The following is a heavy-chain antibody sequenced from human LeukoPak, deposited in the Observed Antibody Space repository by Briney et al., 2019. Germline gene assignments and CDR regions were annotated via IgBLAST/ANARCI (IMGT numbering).Heavy chain of an antibody. Sequence: ASVKVSCKASGYTFTGYYMHWVRQAPGQGLEWMGWINHNSGGTNYAQKFQGRVTMTRDTSISTAYMELSRLRSDDTAVYYCARAVSVVVAATPYFYYYMDVWGKGTTVTVSS. V-gene: IGHV1-2*02. D-gene: IGHD2-15*01. CDR3: ARAVSVVVAATPYFYYYMDV. CDR2: INHNSGGT. CDR1: GYTFTGYY. J-gene: IGHJ6*03.